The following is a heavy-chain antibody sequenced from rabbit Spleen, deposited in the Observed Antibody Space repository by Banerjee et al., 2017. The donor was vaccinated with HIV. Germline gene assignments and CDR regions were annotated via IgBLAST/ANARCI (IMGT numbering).Heavy chain of an antibody. J-gene: IGHJ6*01. CDR3: ARGIPYGYSGDTYPPYAMDL. V-gene: IGHV1S47*01. CDR1: GFDFSSDA. CDR2: IYNGDGST. D-gene: IGHD6-1*01. Sequence: QEQLVESGGGLVQPGGSLTLTCKVSGFDFSSDAMCWVRQAPGKGPEWIACIYNGDGSTYYASWAKGRLTISKTSSTTVTLQMTSLTAADTATYFCARGIPYGYSGDTYPPYAMDLWGPGTLVTVS.